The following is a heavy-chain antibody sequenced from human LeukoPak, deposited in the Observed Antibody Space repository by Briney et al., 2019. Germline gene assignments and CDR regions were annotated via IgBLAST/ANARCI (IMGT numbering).Heavy chain of an antibody. D-gene: IGHD2-21*02. CDR1: GFTFSSYS. CDR3: TTRVVTTNDN. Sequence: PGGSLRLSCAASGFTFSSYSMNWVRQAPGKGLEWVGRIKKTAEGATTDYPAPVKGRFTVSRDDSKNTVYLQMNDLKTEDTAIYYCTTRVVTTNDNWGQGTLVTVSS. V-gene: IGHV3-15*01. CDR2: IKKTAEGATT. J-gene: IGHJ4*02.